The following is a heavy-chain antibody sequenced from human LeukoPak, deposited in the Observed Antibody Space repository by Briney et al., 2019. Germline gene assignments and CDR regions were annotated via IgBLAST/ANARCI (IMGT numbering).Heavy chain of an antibody. V-gene: IGHV3-20*04. CDR3: ARWGDYANRYYFDY. CDR2: INWNGGST. Sequence: GGSLRLSCVASGFTFDDYGMSWVRQAPGKGLEWVPGINWNGGSTGYADSVKGRFTISRDNAKNSLYLQMNSLRAEDTALYYCARWGDYANRYYFDYWGQGTLVTVS. D-gene: IGHD4-17*01. J-gene: IGHJ4*02. CDR1: GFTFDDYG.